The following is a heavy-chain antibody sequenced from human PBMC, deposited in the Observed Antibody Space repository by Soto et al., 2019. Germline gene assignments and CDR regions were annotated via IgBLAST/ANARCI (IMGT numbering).Heavy chain of an antibody. CDR1: GGSISSGGYY. CDR2: IYYSGST. Sequence: SETLSLTCTVSGGSISSGGYYWSWIRQHPGKGLEWIGYIYYSGSTYYNPSLKSRVTISVDTSKNQFSLKLSSVTAADTAVYYCARVDYDILTGYRDVDAFDIWGQGTMVTVSS. CDR3: ARVDYDILTGYRDVDAFDI. J-gene: IGHJ3*02. D-gene: IGHD3-9*01. V-gene: IGHV4-31*03.